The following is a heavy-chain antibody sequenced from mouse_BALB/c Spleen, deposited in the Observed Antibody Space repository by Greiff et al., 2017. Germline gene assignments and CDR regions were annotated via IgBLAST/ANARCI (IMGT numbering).Heavy chain of an antibody. J-gene: IGHJ2*01. D-gene: IGHD1-1*01. V-gene: IGHV5-9-3*01. Sequence: EVKLMESGGGLVKPGGSLKLSCAASGFTFSSYAMSWVRQTPEKRLEWVATISSGGSYTYYPDSVKGRFTISRDNAKNTLYLQMSSLRSEDTAMYYCARHPVKNYLDYWGQGTTLTVSS. CDR1: GFTFSSYA. CDR2: ISSGGSYT. CDR3: ARHPVKNYLDY.